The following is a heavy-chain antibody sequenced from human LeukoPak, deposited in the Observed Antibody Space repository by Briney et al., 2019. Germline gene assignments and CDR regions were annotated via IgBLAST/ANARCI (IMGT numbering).Heavy chain of an antibody. CDR1: GGSISSSSYY. Sequence: NPSQTLSLTCAVSGGSISSSSYYWGWIRQPPGKGLEWIGSIYYSGSTYYNPSLKSRVTISVDTSKNQFSLKLSSVTAADTAVYYCARDPGGSRDGYRGAWGQGTLVTVSS. D-gene: IGHD5-24*01. CDR2: IYYSGST. CDR3: ARDPGGSRDGYRGA. J-gene: IGHJ4*02. V-gene: IGHV4-39*02.